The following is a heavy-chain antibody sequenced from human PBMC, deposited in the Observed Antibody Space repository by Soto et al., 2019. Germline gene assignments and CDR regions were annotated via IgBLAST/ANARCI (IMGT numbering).Heavy chain of an antibody. CDR2: ISYGGTT. CDR3: SRGILV. Sequence: QVQLQESGPGLVKPSQTLSLTCTVSGGSMNSGGYCWSWIRQHPGEGLEWIGCISYGGTTSYNPSLKSRVIISVDTSKNHFSLKLTCVTAADTAVYYCSRGILVWGQGTLITVSS. D-gene: IGHD2-15*01. J-gene: IGHJ4*02. CDR1: GGSMNSGGYC. V-gene: IGHV4-31*03.